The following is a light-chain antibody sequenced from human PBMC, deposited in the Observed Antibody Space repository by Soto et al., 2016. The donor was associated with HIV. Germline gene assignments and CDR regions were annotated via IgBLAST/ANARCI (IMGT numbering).Light chain of an antibody. CDR2: DDD. V-gene: IGLV3-21*03. CDR1: DIGSKS. CDR3: QVWDSSSDHWV. Sequence: ELPQPPSVSVAPGKTARITCGGDDIGSKSVHWYQQKPGQAPVLVVYDDDDRPSGIPERFSGSSSGNTATLTISRVEIGDEADYYCQVWDSSSDHWVFGGGTKLTVL. J-gene: IGLJ3*02.